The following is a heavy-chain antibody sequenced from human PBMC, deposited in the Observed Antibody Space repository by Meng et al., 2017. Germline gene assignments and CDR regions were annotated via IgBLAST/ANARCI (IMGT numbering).Heavy chain of an antibody. Sequence: VKLQQWGLGLLTPSETLSRTCAVYGGSFSGYYWSWIRQPPGKGLECIGEINHSGSTNSNPSLKSRVTISVDTSKNQFSLKLSSVTAADTAVYYCARGRTRRGYYDSSGYLRYFDLWGRGTLVTVSS. CDR3: ARGRTRRGYYDSSGYLRYFDL. CDR1: GGSFSGYY. CDR2: INHSGST. D-gene: IGHD3-22*01. V-gene: IGHV4-34*01. J-gene: IGHJ2*01.